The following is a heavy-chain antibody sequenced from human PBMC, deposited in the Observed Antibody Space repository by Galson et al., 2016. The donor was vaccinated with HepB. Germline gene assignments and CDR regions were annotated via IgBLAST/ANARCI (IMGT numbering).Heavy chain of an antibody. CDR1: GFTFSTYW. CDR2: INSDGSST. Sequence: SLRLSCAASGFTFSTYWMHWVRQAPGKGLVWVSRINSDGSSTGFADSVQGRFTISRDNAKNTLYLQMNSLRAEDTAVYYCASSVRGSGSPPGGYWGQGILVTVSS. V-gene: IGHV3-74*01. CDR3: ASSVRGSGSPPGGY. J-gene: IGHJ4*02. D-gene: IGHD3-10*01.